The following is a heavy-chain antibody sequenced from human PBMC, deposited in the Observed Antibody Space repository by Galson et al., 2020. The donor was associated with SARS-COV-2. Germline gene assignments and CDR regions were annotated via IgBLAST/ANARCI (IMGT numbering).Heavy chain of an antibody. V-gene: IGHV3-21*01. J-gene: IGHJ6*03. Sequence: GESLKISRAASGFTFSSYSMNWVRQAPGKGLEWVSSISSSSTYIYYADSVKGRFTISRDNAKNSLYLQMNSLRAEDTAVYYCARGDHYSYMDCWGKGTTVTVSS. CDR1: GFTFSSYS. CDR2: ISSSSTYI. CDR3: ARGDHYSYMDC.